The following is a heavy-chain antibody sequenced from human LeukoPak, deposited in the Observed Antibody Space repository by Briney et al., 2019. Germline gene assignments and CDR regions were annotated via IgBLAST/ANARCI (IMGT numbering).Heavy chain of an antibody. CDR2: ISSSSSSYI. D-gene: IGHD6-13*01. CDR3: ARDWQQLAFDY. J-gene: IGHJ4*02. CDR1: GFTFSSYS. Sequence: GGSLRLSCAASGFTFSSYSMNWVRQAPGQGLEWVSSISSSSSSYIYYADSVKGRFTISRDNAKNSLYLQMNSLRAEDTAVYYCARDWQQLAFDYWGQGTLVTVSS. V-gene: IGHV3-21*01.